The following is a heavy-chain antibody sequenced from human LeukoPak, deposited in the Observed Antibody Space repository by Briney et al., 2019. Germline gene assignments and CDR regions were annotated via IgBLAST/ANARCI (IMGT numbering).Heavy chain of an antibody. D-gene: IGHD1-26*01. CDR2: ISGSSTYT. V-gene: IGHV3-21*01. Sequence: PGGSLRLSCAASGFTFSNYSMNWVRQAPGKGLEWVSCISGSSTYTYYADSVKGRFTISRDNAKNSLYLQMNSLRAEDTAVYYCARESDHSGDAFDIWGQGTMVTVSS. J-gene: IGHJ3*02. CDR1: GFTFSNYS. CDR3: ARESDHSGDAFDI.